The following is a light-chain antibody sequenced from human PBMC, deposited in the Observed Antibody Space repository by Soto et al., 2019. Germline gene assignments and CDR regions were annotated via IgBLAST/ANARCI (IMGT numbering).Light chain of an antibody. V-gene: IGKV1-12*02. CDR2: AAS. Sequence: DIQMTQSPSSVSASVGDSVTITCRASQDVSSWLAWYQQKPGKAPKLLIYAASSLQSGVPSRFSGSVSGTVFSLTISSLQPEDFAIYYCQQANSFPLTFGQGTRLEI. CDR3: QQANSFPLT. J-gene: IGKJ5*01. CDR1: QDVSSW.